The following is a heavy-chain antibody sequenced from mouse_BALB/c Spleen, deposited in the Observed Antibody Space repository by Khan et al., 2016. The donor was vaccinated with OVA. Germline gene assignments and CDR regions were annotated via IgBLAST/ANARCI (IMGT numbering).Heavy chain of an antibody. Sequence: EVELVASGGDFVRPGGSLKLSCAASGFTFSTYGMSWVRQTPDKRLEWVATIYTGGAYTYYPDSVTGRFTISRDNAKNTLYLQLSSLKSEDTAIYYCARLAYYYNGEGFAYWGQGTRVTVSA. CDR2: IYTGGAYT. D-gene: IGHD1-1*01. V-gene: IGHV5-6*01. CDR3: ARLAYYYNGEGFAY. J-gene: IGHJ3*01. CDR1: GFTFSTYG.